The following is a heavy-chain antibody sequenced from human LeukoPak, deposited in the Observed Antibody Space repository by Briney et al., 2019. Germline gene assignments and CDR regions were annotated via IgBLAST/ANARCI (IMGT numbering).Heavy chain of an antibody. V-gene: IGHV4-4*02. Sequence: SETLPLTCVFSGDSISDDSVNKNNWLNWVRQAPGKGLEWIGDVSLDGITNYNPSLLGRVTISLDKSAKQVSLRLTSVTAADTAIYYCARDSSAPRSYFALDVWGQGTTVTVSS. CDR1: GDSISDDSVNKNNW. CDR3: ARDSSAPRSYFALDV. CDR2: VSLDGIT. J-gene: IGHJ6*01. D-gene: IGHD6-19*01.